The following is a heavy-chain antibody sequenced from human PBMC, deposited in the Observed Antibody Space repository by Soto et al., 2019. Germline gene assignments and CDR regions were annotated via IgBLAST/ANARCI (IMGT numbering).Heavy chain of an antibody. V-gene: IGHV3-9*01. D-gene: IGHD2-8*01. CDR1: GFTFDDYA. J-gene: IGHJ4*02. CDR3: AKSGTYTNGPDY. Sequence: EVQLVESGGGLVQPGRSLRLSCAASGFTFDDYAIHWVRQVPGRGLEWVSGITWNSVRIDYADSVKDRFTISRDNAKKSLYLQMNSLRAEDTALYYFAKSGTYTNGPDYWGQGTLVTVSS. CDR2: ITWNSVRI.